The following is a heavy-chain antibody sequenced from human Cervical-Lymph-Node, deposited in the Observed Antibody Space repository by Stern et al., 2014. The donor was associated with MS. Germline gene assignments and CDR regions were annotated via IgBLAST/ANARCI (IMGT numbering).Heavy chain of an antibody. Sequence: QMQLVQSGAEVKKPGSSVKVSCKTSGGTFSNYAISWVRPAPGQGLEWMGGITPIFDATNYAQKFQGRITITADESTRTAYMELSSLRSDDTAMYYCARGDSEAPIYYFDYWGQGTLVTVSS. CDR1: GGTFSNYA. V-gene: IGHV1-69*01. CDR3: ARGDSEAPIYYFDY. CDR2: ITPIFDAT. J-gene: IGHJ4*02. D-gene: IGHD2-21*01.